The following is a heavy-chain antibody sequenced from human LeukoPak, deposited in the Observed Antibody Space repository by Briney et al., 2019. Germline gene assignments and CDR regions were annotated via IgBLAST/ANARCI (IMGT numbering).Heavy chain of an antibody. V-gene: IGHV4-59*01. CDR1: GGSISSYY. CDR2: IYYSGST. Sequence: PSETLSLTCTVSGGSISSYYWSWIRQPPGKGLEWIGYIYYSGSTNYNPSPKSRVTISVDTSKNQFSLKLSSVTAADTAVYYCARTNIDDYVWGSYRYAFDIWGQGTMVTVSS. CDR3: ARTNIDDYVWGSYRYAFDI. D-gene: IGHD3-16*02. J-gene: IGHJ3*02.